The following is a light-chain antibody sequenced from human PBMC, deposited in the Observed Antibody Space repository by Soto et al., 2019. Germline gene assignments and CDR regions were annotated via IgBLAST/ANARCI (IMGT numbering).Light chain of an antibody. J-gene: IGKJ1*01. V-gene: IGKV1-39*01. Sequence: DIQMTQSPSSLSASVGDRVTITCRATQTINTNLNWYQHKPGKSPNLLIYAASTLQSGVPSRFSGSGSGTDFILTISNLQPEDFAIYYCQQSFRTPRTFGQGTKVDIK. CDR1: QTINTN. CDR2: AAS. CDR3: QQSFRTPRT.